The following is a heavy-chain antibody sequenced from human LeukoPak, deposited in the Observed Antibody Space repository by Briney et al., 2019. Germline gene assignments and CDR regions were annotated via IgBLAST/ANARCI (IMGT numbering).Heavy chain of an antibody. V-gene: IGHV1-18*01. J-gene: IGHJ4*02. D-gene: IGHD2-2*01. CDR1: GYTFSSYG. CDR3: ARALYHTFDY. CDR2: ISADNGNT. Sequence: GASVKVSCKASGYTFSSYGISWVRQAPGQGLEWMGWISADNGNTNYVQKFQGRVTMTTDTSTSTACMELRSLRSDDTAVYYCARALYHTFDYWGQGTLVTVSS.